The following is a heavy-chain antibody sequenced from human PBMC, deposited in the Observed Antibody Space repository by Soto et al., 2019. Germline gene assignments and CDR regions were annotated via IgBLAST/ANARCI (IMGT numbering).Heavy chain of an antibody. V-gene: IGHV3-23*01. D-gene: IGHD4-4*01. CDR1: GFTFSSYA. J-gene: IGHJ5*02. CDR3: AKGRKMGVTLSWFDP. CDR2: ISGSGGST. Sequence: GGSLRLSCAASGFTFSSYAMSWVRQAPGKGLEWVSAISGSGGSTYYADSVKGRFTISRDNSKNTLYLQMNSLRAEDTAVYYCAKGRKMGVTLSWFDPWGQGTLVTVSS.